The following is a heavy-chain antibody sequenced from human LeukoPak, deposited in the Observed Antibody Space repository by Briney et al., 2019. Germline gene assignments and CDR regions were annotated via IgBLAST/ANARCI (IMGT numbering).Heavy chain of an antibody. D-gene: IGHD3-10*01. Sequence: GGSLRLSCAASGFTFSSYAMHWVRQAPGKGVEWVAVISYDGSNKYYADSVKGRFTISRDNSKNTLYLQMNSLRAEDTAVYYCARSTYYYGSGSYPQSYGPPKYWGQGTLVTVSS. V-gene: IGHV3-30*01. J-gene: IGHJ4*02. CDR1: GFTFSSYA. CDR2: ISYDGSNK. CDR3: ARSTYYYGSGSYPQSYGPPKY.